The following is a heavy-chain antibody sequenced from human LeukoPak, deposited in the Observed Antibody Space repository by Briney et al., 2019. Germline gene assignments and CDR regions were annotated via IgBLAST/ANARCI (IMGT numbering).Heavy chain of an antibody. D-gene: IGHD3-3*01. CDR2: MFYSGNS. CDR3: ARLSTYYEFWSGYHYFDY. J-gene: IGHJ4*02. Sequence: SETPSLTCTVSGGSINRSSYYWAWIRQPPGRGLEWIGSMFYSGNSYYNPSLESRVTISVDTSTNQFSLKLSSVTAADTAVYYCARLSTYYEFWSGYHYFDYLGQGTLVTVSS. CDR1: GGSINRSSYY. V-gene: IGHV4-39*01.